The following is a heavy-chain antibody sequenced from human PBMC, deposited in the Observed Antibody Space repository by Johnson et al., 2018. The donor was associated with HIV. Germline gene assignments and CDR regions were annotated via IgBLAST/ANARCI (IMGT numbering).Heavy chain of an antibody. D-gene: IGHD3-9*01. CDR2: IYSGGST. CDR3: SKGLRYFDWLGANDACDI. Sequence: VQLVESGGGLVQPGGSLRLSCAASGFTVSSNYMSWVRQAPGKGLEWVAVIYSGGSTYYADSVKGGFTISSDNSKNTLYLQMNSMRAEDTAVYDCSKGLRYFDWLGANDACDIWGQGTMVTVSS. J-gene: IGHJ3*02. V-gene: IGHV3-66*01. CDR1: GFTVSSNY.